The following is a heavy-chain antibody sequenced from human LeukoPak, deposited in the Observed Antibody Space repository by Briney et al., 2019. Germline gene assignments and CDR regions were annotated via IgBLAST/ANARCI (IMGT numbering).Heavy chain of an antibody. CDR1: AYTLIDYY. Sequence: GASVKVSCKTSAYTLIDYYMHWVRQAPGQGLEWIGWINPNSGDTNFAQKFQGRVTMTRDTSISTAYMELSRLKSDDTAVYYCARGALAAPRTIDKWGQGTLVTVSS. CDR3: ARGALAAPRTIDK. V-gene: IGHV1-2*02. D-gene: IGHD6-25*01. J-gene: IGHJ4*02. CDR2: INPNSGDT.